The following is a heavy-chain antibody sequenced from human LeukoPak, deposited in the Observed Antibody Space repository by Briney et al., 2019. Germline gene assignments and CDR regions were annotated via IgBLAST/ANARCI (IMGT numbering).Heavy chain of an antibody. CDR1: GGSISSGGYS. CDR3: AKTSGYSYGYDYGMDV. J-gene: IGHJ6*02. V-gene: IGHV4-30-2*03. D-gene: IGHD5-18*01. Sequence: PSQTLSLTCAVSGGSISSGGYSWSWIRQPPGKGLEWIGYIYHSGSTYYNPSLKSRVTISVDTSKNQFSLKLSSVTAADTAVYYCAKTSGYSYGYDYGMDVWGQGTTVTVSS. CDR2: IYHSGST.